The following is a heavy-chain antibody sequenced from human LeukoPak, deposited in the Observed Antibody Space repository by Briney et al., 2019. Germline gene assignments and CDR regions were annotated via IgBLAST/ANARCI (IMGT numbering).Heavy chain of an antibody. CDR2: INPSGGST. D-gene: IGHD5-18*01. V-gene: IGHV1-46*01. CDR1: GYTFTSYY. CDR3: ARSMVDTAMATSIDY. Sequence: GASVKVSCKASGYTFTSYYMHWVRQAPGQGLEWMGIINPSGGSTSYAQKFQGRVTMTRDTSTSTVYMELSSLRSEDTAVYYCARSMVDTAMATSIDYWGQGTLVTVSS. J-gene: IGHJ4*02.